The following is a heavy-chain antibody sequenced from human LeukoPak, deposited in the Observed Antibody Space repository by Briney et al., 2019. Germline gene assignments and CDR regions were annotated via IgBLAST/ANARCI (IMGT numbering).Heavy chain of an antibody. CDR1: GYTFTRYD. CDR3: ARGTSSGVVHNWFDP. D-gene: IGHD3-3*01. Sequence: ASVKVSCKDSGYTFTRYDINGVGQATGQGLEWMGWMNPNSGNTGYAQKLQGRDTISRNTSISTDYMELSSLRSEDTAVYYCARGTSSGVVHNWFDPWGQGTLVTVSS. J-gene: IGHJ5*02. CDR2: MNPNSGNT. V-gene: IGHV1-8*03.